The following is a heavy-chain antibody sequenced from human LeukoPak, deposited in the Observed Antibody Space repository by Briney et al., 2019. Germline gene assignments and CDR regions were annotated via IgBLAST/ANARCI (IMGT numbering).Heavy chain of an antibody. CDR1: GYTFTRYG. J-gene: IGHJ3*02. D-gene: IGHD3-22*01. Sequence: GASVKVSCKASGYTFTRYGINWVRQAPGQGLEWMGWISAYNGNTNYAQKVQSRVTMTTDTSTSTAYMELRSLRSDDTAVYYCASSSSAYSDAFDIWGQGTVVTVSS. CDR3: ASSSSAYSDAFDI. V-gene: IGHV1-18*01. CDR2: ISAYNGNT.